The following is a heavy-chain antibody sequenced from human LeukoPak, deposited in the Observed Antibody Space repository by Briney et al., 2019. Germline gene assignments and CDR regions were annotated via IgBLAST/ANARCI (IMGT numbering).Heavy chain of an antibody. Sequence: GGSLRLSCAASGFTFSDHYMDWVRQAPGKGLEWVGRTRNKANSYTTEYAASVKGRFTISRDDSKNSLYLQMNSLKTEDTAVYYCTYDSSGNDAFDIWGQGTMVTASS. CDR3: TYDSSGNDAFDI. J-gene: IGHJ3*02. CDR1: GFTFSDHY. CDR2: TRNKANSYTT. V-gene: IGHV3-72*01. D-gene: IGHD3-22*01.